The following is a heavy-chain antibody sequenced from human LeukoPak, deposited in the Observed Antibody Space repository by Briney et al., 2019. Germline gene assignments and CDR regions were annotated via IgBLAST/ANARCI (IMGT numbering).Heavy chain of an antibody. CDR2: VYYSGST. CDR1: GDFITAYY. V-gene: IGHV4-59*01. D-gene: IGHD7-27*01. J-gene: IGHJ4*02. CDR3: ASNTGTVFDY. Sequence: PSETLSLTCTVSGDFITAYYWSWIRQPPGKGLEWIGYVYYSGSTECNPSLRSRVTISLEMSKHQFSLNLTSVTAADTAVYYCASNTGTVFDYWGQGALVTVSS.